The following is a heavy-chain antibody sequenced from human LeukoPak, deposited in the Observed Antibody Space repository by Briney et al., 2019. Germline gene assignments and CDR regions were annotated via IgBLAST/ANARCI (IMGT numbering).Heavy chain of an antibody. Sequence: GASVKVSCKASGYSFDRYGISWVRQAPGQGLEWLGWIGAFNGNTNYAQNLQGRVTMTADTSTTTAYMELRSLSSDDTGVYYCARDFLSYDGSENHFEDTFDIWGQGTMVTVSS. V-gene: IGHV1-18*01. J-gene: IGHJ3*02. CDR2: IGAFNGNT. CDR3: ARDFLSYDGSENHFEDTFDI. D-gene: IGHD3-22*01. CDR1: GYSFDRYG.